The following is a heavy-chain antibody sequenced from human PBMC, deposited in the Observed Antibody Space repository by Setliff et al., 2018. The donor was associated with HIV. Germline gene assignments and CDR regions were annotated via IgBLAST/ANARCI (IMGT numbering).Heavy chain of an antibody. CDR3: ARSHYDSRGYYYRGDAFDI. Sequence: GSLRLSCAASGFSFSIYEINWVRQAPGKGLEWLSYISSSSGTILYVDSVQGRFTISRDNAKNSLYLQMNSLRAEDTAVYYCARSHYDSRGYYYRGDAFDIWGLGTMVTVSS. D-gene: IGHD3-22*01. CDR1: GFSFSIYE. CDR2: ISSSSGTI. J-gene: IGHJ3*02. V-gene: IGHV3-48*03.